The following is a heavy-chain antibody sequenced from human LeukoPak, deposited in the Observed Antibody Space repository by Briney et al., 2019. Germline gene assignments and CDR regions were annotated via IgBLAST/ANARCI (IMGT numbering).Heavy chain of an antibody. D-gene: IGHD1-7*01. Sequence: GASVKVSCKASGYTFTGYYMHWVRQAPGQGLEWMEWINPNSGGTNYAQKFQGRVTMTRDTSISTAYMELSRLRSDDTAVYYCARDRNWNYHNWFDPWGQGTLVTVSS. CDR2: INPNSGGT. CDR1: GYTFTGYY. CDR3: ARDRNWNYHNWFDP. V-gene: IGHV1-2*02. J-gene: IGHJ5*02.